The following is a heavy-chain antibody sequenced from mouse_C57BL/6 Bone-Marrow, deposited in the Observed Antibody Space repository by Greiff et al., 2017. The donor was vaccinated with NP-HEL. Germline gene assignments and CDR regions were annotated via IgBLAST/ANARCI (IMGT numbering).Heavy chain of an antibody. J-gene: IGHJ2*01. CDR3: ARSLLRSFDY. Sequence: QVQLQQPGAELVRPGSSVKLSCKASGYTFTSYWLDWVKQRPGQGLEWIGNIYPSDSETHYNQKFKDKATLTVEKSSSTAYMQLRSLTSEDSAVYYCARSLLRSFDYWGQGTTLTVSS. CDR1: GYTFTSYW. V-gene: IGHV1-61*01. CDR2: IYPSDSET. D-gene: IGHD1-1*01.